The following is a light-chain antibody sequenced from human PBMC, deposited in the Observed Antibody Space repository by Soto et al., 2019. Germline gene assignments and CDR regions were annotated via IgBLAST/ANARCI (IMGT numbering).Light chain of an antibody. CDR1: QSISTW. CDR2: DAS. Sequence: DIQMTQSPSTLCASVGDRVGISCRASQSISTWLAWYQQTPGKAPKILIYDASSLASGVPSRFRGSGSGTEFTLPISRLQPDDFETYYCQQYYTYWVMFGQGTKVDIK. CDR3: QQYYTYWVM. J-gene: IGKJ1*01. V-gene: IGKV1-5*01.